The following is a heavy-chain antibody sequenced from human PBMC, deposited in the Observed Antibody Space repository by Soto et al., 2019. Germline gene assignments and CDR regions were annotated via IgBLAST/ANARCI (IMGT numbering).Heavy chain of an antibody. Sequence: GGSLRLSCAASGFSVSSNYMTWVRQAPGKGLEWVSIIYSDGRTNYADSVKGRFTISRGNSKNTVYLQMTSLSADDTAVYYCAREISAGFGEPWLDPWGQGTLVTVSS. V-gene: IGHV3-53*01. CDR3: AREISAGFGEPWLDP. D-gene: IGHD3-10*01. CDR2: IYSDGRT. CDR1: GFSVSSNY. J-gene: IGHJ5*02.